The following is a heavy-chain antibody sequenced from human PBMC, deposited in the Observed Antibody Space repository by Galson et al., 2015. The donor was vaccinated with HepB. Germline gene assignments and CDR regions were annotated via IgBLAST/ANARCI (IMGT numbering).Heavy chain of an antibody. J-gene: IGHJ4*02. CDR1: GFTFSYYA. Sequence: SLRLSCAASGFTFSYYAMSWVRQAPGKELEWVSAITPSGDNTYSADSMKGRFTISRDNSQNTLFLQMNSLRADDTAIYFCAKVFPEKTDGWYRQALYYFDSWGQGTRVTVSS. D-gene: IGHD6-19*01. CDR3: AKVFPEKTDGWYRQALYYFDS. V-gene: IGHV3-23*01. CDR2: ITPSGDNT.